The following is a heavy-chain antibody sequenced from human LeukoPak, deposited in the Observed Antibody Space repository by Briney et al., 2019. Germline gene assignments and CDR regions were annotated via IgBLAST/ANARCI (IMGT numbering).Heavy chain of an antibody. CDR3: ARDQYGMDV. Sequence: GRSLRLSCAASGSTFSSYGMHWVRQAPGKGLEWVAVIWYDGSNKYYADSVKGRFTISRDNAKNSLYLQMNSLRAEDTAVYYCARDQYGMDVWGQGTTVTVSS. CDR2: IWYDGSNK. V-gene: IGHV3-33*01. CDR1: GSTFSSYG. J-gene: IGHJ6*02.